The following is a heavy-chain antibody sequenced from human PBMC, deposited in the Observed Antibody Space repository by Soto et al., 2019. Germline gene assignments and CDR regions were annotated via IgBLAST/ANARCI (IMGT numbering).Heavy chain of an antibody. V-gene: IGHV1-69*12. Sequence: QVQLVQSGAEVKKPGSSVKVSCKASGGTFSSYAISWVRQAPGQGLEWMGGIIPIFGTANYEQKFQGRVTITADEATSTAYMELSSLRSEDTAVYYCARGEAVVTAIRYYYYGMDVWGQGTTVTVSS. CDR2: IIPIFGTA. D-gene: IGHD2-21*02. J-gene: IGHJ6*02. CDR3: ARGEAVVTAIRYYYYGMDV. CDR1: GGTFSSYA.